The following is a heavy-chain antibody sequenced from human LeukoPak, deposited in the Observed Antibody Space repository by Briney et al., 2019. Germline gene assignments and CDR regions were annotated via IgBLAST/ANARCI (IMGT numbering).Heavy chain of an antibody. V-gene: IGHV5-51*01. CDR1: GYSFTSYW. D-gene: IGHD2-2*01. Sequence: GESLKISCKGSGYSFTSYWIGWVRQMPGKGLEWMGIIYPGDSDTRYSPSFQGQVTISADKSISTAYLQWSSLKASDTAMYYCARLGYCCSTSCFPSDIWGQGTMVTVSS. J-gene: IGHJ3*02. CDR2: IYPGDSDT. CDR3: ARLGYCCSTSCFPSDI.